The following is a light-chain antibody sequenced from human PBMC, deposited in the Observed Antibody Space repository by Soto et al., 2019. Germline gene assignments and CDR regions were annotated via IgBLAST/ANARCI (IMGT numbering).Light chain of an antibody. V-gene: IGKV3-20*01. CDR1: QSVTSN. J-gene: IGKJ4*01. CDR3: QQYSSSPLT. CDR2: SAS. Sequence: ELVMTQSPATLSVPPGERATLSCRASQSVTSNLAWYQHKRGQAPRLLIHSASSRATGIPDRFSGSGSGTDFTLTISRLEPEDFAVYYCQQYSSSPLTFGGGTKVDIK.